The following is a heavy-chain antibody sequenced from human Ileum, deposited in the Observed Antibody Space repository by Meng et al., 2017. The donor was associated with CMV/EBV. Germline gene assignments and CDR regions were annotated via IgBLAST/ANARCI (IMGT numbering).Heavy chain of an antibody. D-gene: IGHD2-2*01. CDR3: ARGSKGVPDY. J-gene: IGHJ4*02. Sequence: GESLKISCAASGFTVSNNYMNWVRQAPGKGLEWVSVIYDAGNTYYADSVKGRFTIYKDNSKNTLFLQMNSLRAEDTAVYYCARGSKGVPDYWGQGTLVTVSS. CDR1: GFTVSNNY. V-gene: IGHV3-66*02. CDR2: IYDAGNT.